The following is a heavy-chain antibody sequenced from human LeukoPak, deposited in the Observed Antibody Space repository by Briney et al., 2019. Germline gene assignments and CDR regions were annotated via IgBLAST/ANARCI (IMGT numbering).Heavy chain of an antibody. V-gene: IGHV1-46*01. CDR1: GYTFTSYY. CDR3: AREGSTSCPFDY. D-gene: IGHD2-2*01. CDR2: INPNGGST. J-gene: IGHJ4*02. Sequence: ASVKVSCKASGYTFTSYYMHWVRQAPGQGLEWMGIINPNGGSTSYAQKFQGRVTMTRATSTSTVYMELSSLRSEDTAVYYCAREGSTSCPFDYWGQGTLVTVSS.